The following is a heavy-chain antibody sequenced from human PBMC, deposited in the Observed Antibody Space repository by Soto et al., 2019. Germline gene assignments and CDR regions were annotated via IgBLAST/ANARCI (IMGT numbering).Heavy chain of an antibody. CDR3: ARQPRSYDYSFDY. V-gene: IGHV1-69*13. CDR1: GGTFSSYA. D-gene: IGHD5-12*01. J-gene: IGHJ4*02. CDR2: IIPIFGTA. Sequence: SVKVSCKASGGTFSSYAISWVRQAPGQGLEWMGGIIPIFGTANYAQKFQGRVTITADESTSTAYMELSSLRSEDTAVYYCARQPRSYDYSFDYWGQGTLVTVSS.